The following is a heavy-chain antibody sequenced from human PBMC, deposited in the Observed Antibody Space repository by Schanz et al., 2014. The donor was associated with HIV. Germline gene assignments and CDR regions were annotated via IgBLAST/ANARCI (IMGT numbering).Heavy chain of an antibody. CDR2: ISESGGRT. V-gene: IGHV3-23*01. CDR3: ARQGLRFSFWLDY. Sequence: EVQLLDSGGGLVQPGGSLRLSCVASGFTFNNYAMTWVRQAPGKGLEWVSSISESGGRTYYADSVNGRFTISRDNSKNTLYLQMNNLRAEDTAVYGCARQGLRFSFWLDYWGQGTPVTVS. D-gene: IGHD4-17*01. J-gene: IGHJ4*02. CDR1: GFTFNNYA.